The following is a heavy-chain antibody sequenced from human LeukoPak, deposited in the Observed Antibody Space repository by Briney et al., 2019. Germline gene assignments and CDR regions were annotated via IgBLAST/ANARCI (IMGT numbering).Heavy chain of an antibody. CDR2: IWYDGSNK. J-gene: IGHJ4*02. CDR3: AKGRDYYGSGLDY. CDR1: GFTFSSYG. D-gene: IGHD3-10*01. V-gene: IGHV3-33*06. Sequence: GGSLRLSCAASGFTFSSYGMHWVRQAPGKGLEWVAVIWYDGSNKYYADSVKGRFTISRDNSKNTLYLQMNSLRAEDTAVYYCAKGRDYYGSGLDYWGQGTLVTVSS.